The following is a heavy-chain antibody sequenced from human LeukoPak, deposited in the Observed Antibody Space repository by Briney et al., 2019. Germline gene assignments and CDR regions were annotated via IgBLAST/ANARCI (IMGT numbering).Heavy chain of an antibody. D-gene: IGHD6-13*01. CDR2: IRYDGSNK. V-gene: IGHV3-30*02. CDR1: GFIFSSYG. Sequence: GGSLRLSCAASGFIFSSYGMHWVRQAPGKGLEWVAFIRYDGSNKYYADSVKGRFTISRDNSKNTLYLQMNSLRAEDTAVYYCAREYSNTFDYWGQGTLVTVSS. CDR3: AREYSNTFDY. J-gene: IGHJ4*02.